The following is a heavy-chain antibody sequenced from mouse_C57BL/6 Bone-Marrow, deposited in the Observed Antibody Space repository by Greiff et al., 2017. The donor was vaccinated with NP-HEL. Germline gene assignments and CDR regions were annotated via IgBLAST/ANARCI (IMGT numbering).Heavy chain of an antibody. CDR1: GYSITSDY. CDR3: ARSPLWLRRNYYAMDY. Sequence: VQLQQSGPGLAKPSQTLSLTCSVTGYSITSDYWNWIRKFPGNKLEYMGYISYSGSTYYNPSLKSRISITRDTSKHQYYLQLNSVTTEDTATYYCARSPLWLRRNYYAMDYWGQGTSVTVSS. V-gene: IGHV3-8*01. J-gene: IGHJ4*01. CDR2: ISYSGST. D-gene: IGHD2-2*01.